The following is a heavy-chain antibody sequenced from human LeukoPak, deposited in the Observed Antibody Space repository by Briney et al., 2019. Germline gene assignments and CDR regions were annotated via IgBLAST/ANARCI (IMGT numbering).Heavy chain of an antibody. V-gene: IGHV1-3*01. CDR2: INAGNGHT. CDR1: GYTFTNYA. CDR3: AREGYSSGWYRL. D-gene: IGHD6-19*01. J-gene: IGHJ4*02. Sequence: ASVKVSCKASGYTFTNYAMQWVRQAPGQRLEWMGWINAGNGHTRYSQRFQGRVTITRDTSASTVYMEVTSLRFEDTAVYYCAREGYSSGWYRLWGQGTLVTVSS.